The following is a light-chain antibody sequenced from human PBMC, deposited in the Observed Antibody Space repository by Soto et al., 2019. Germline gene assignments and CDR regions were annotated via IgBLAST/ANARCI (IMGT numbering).Light chain of an antibody. CDR1: QTISRW. J-gene: IGKJ1*01. Sequence: IHLAQSPSTLSEPVVARVTIPCRASQTISRWLDWYQQKSGKAPKLLIYKASSLKSGVPSRFSGSGSGTEFTLTISSLQPEDFATYYCQQSYSVPWTFGQGTKVDIK. CDR2: KAS. CDR3: QQSYSVPWT. V-gene: IGKV1-5*03.